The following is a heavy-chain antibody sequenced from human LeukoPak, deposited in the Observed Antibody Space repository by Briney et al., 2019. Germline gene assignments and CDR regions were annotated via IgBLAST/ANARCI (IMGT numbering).Heavy chain of an antibody. D-gene: IGHD6-25*01. J-gene: IGHJ4*02. CDR3: ARDTRSVPAGY. Sequence: GASVKVSCKASGYTFTSYGISWVRQAPGQGLEWMGWISAYNGNTNYAQELQGRVTMTTDTSTSTAYMELRSLRSDGTAVYYCARDTRSVPAGYWGQGTLVTVSS. CDR1: GYTFTSYG. CDR2: ISAYNGNT. V-gene: IGHV1-18*01.